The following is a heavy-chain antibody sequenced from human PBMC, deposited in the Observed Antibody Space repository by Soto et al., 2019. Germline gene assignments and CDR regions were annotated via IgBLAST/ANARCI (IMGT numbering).Heavy chain of an antibody. CDR1: GYRFTNYG. V-gene: IGHV1-18*01. Sequence: QVQLVQSGPEVKKPGASVKVSCKASGYRFTNYGISWVRQAPVQGLEWMGWLNTYNGNTNYAQKLQGRVTMTTDTSTSTAYLELRSLRSDDTAVYYCARDDITPIFHYWGQGTLVTVSS. CDR2: LNTYNGNT. J-gene: IGHJ4*02. CDR3: ARDDITPIFHY. D-gene: IGHD2-15*01.